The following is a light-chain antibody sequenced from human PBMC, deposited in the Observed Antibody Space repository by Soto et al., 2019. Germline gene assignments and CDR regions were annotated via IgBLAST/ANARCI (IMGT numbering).Light chain of an antibody. V-gene: IGKV3-20*01. Sequence: EIVLTQSPGTLSLSPGERATLSCRASQSVSTNYLAWYQQKPGQAPRLLIYGASSRATGIPDRFSGSGSGTDFTLTINRLESEDFAVYYCQHYDNSPLTFGGGTKVEIK. CDR1: QSVSTNY. CDR3: QHYDNSPLT. J-gene: IGKJ4*01. CDR2: GAS.